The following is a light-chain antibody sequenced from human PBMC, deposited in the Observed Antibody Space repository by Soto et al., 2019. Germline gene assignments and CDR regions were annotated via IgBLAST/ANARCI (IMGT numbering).Light chain of an antibody. J-gene: IGKJ2*01. Sequence: DIQLTQSPPFLSASVGDRVTISCRASQDISSNLAWYQQKPGKASKFLIYAASILQSGVPSRFSGSGFGTEFTLTISSLQPEDLAIYYCQQVNGYPHAFGQGTKLEIK. CDR3: QQVNGYPHA. V-gene: IGKV1-9*01. CDR2: AAS. CDR1: QDISSN.